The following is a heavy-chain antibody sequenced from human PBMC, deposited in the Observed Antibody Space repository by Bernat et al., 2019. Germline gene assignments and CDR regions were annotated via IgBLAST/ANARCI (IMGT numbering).Heavy chain of an antibody. J-gene: IGHJ4*02. CDR1: GFTFSSYG. CDR3: AKGHLGELSSSYYFDY. CDR2: ISYDGSNK. Sequence: VQLVESGGGLVKPGGSLRLSCTASGFTFSSYGMHWVRQAPGKGLEWVAVISYDGSNKYYADSVKGRFTISRDNSKNTLYLQMNSLRAEDTAVYYCAKGHLGELSSSYYFDYWGQGTLVTVSS. V-gene: IGHV3-30*18. D-gene: IGHD3-16*02.